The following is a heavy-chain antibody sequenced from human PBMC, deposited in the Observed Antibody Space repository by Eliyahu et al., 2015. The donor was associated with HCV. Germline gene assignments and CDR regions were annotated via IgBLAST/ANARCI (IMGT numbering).Heavy chain of an antibody. CDR2: IWSDGTKT. V-gene: IGHV3-33*01. CDR1: GFIFSDFG. Sequence: VESGGGVVQPGKSVTLSCEASGFIFSDFGVHWLRQSAARGLEWVAVIWSDGTKTLYADSVKGRFTVSRDNSRHKQFLVMDSLRVDDTAVYYCAREAPSNDSTPAWFDSWGQGTLVTVSS. J-gene: IGHJ5*01. CDR3: AREAPSNDSTPAWFDS. D-gene: IGHD2-21*02.